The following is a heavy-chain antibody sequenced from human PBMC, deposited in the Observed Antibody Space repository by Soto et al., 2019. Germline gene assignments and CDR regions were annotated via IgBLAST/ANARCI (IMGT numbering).Heavy chain of an antibody. CDR1: GFTFSSYA. J-gene: IGHJ5*02. CDR2: ISYDGSNK. D-gene: IGHD2-2*01. Sequence: GGSLRLSCAASGFTFSSYAMHWVRQAPGKGLEWVAVISYDGSNKYYADSVKGRFTISRDNSKNTLYLQMNSLRAEDTAVYYCARDPYCISTSCLPNWFDPWGQGTLVTVSS. CDR3: ARDPYCISTSCLPNWFDP. V-gene: IGHV3-30-3*01.